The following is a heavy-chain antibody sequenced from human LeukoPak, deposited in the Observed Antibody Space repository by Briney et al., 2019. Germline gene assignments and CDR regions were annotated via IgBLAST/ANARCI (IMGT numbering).Heavy chain of an antibody. CDR2: INPNSGGT. Sequence: ASVKVSCKASGYTFTRYYMHWVRQAPGQGLEWMGRINPNSGGTNYAQKFQGRVTMTRDTSISTAYMELSRLRSDDTAVYYCASGPTLGYCSGGSCYSIDFDYWGQGTLVTVSS. CDR3: ASGPTLGYCSGGSCYSIDFDY. V-gene: IGHV1-2*06. D-gene: IGHD2-15*01. CDR1: GYTFTRYY. J-gene: IGHJ4*02.